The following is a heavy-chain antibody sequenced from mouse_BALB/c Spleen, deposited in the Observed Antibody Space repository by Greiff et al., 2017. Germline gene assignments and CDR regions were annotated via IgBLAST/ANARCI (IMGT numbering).Heavy chain of an antibody. V-gene: IGHV1S81*02. Sequence: VQLQQSGAELVKPGASVKLSCKASGYTFTSYYMYWVKQRPGQGLEWIGEINPSNGGTNFNEKFKSKATLTVDKSSSTAYMQLSSLTSGDSAVYYCTRGEGLRRYAMDYWGQGTSVTVSS. J-gene: IGHJ4*01. D-gene: IGHD2-4*01. CDR3: TRGEGLRRYAMDY. CDR1: GYTFTSYY. CDR2: INPSNGGT.